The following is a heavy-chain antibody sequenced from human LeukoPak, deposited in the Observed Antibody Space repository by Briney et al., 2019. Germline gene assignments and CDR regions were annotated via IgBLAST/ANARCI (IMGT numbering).Heavy chain of an antibody. CDR3: AKVRASGYDYYFDY. CDR2: ISGSGGST. J-gene: IGHJ4*02. D-gene: IGHD5-12*01. V-gene: IGHV3-23*01. CDR1: GFTFSSYA. Sequence: AGSLRLSCAASGFTFSSYAMSWVRQAPGKGLEWVSAISGSGGSTYYADSVKGRFTISRDNSKNTLYLQMNSLRAEDTAVYYCAKVRASGYDYYFDYWGQGTLVTVSS.